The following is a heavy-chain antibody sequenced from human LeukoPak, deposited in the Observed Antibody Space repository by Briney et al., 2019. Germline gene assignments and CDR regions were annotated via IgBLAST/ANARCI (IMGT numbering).Heavy chain of an antibody. V-gene: IGHV3-53*01. J-gene: IGHJ4*02. D-gene: IGHD3-3*01. CDR3: ARDGLKGRFLD. CDR2: IYSGGSGGDT. CDR1: GFTVSSNY. Sequence: GGSLRLSCAASGFTVSSNYMFWVRQPPGKGLEWVSVIYSGGSGGDTYYADSVKGRFTISRDNSKNTLYLQMNSLSAEDTAVYYCARDGLKGRFLDWGQGTLVTVSS.